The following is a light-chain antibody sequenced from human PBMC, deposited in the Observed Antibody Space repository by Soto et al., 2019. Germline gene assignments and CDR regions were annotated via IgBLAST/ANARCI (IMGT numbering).Light chain of an antibody. CDR2: EVN. Sequence: QSALTQPASVSGSPGQSITISCTGTSSDVGAYNYVSWYQQYPGKAPKLMIYEVNTRPSGVSNRFSGSKSGNTASLAISGLQAGDEADYYCCSFTSSNTWVLGGGTKVTVL. J-gene: IGLJ3*02. CDR1: SSDVGAYNY. V-gene: IGLV2-14*01. CDR3: CSFTSSNTWV.